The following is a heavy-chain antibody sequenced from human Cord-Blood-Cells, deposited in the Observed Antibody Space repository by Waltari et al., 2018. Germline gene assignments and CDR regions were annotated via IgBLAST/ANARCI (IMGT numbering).Heavy chain of an antibody. D-gene: IGHD4-4*01. V-gene: IGHV4-34*01. CDR1: GGSFSGYY. Sequence: QVQLQQWGAGLLKPSETLSLTCAVYGGSFSGYYWSWIRQPPGKGLGWIGEINHSGSTNYNPSLKSRVTISVDTSKNQFSLKLSSVTAADTAVYYCARADYSNYDYWGQGTLVTVSS. J-gene: IGHJ4*02. CDR2: INHSGST. CDR3: ARADYSNYDY.